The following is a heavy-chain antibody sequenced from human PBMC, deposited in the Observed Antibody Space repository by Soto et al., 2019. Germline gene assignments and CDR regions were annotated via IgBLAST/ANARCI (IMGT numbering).Heavy chain of an antibody. J-gene: IGHJ4*02. CDR3: ARGPGGPDGPGDY. CDR2: INAGNGNT. Sequence: ASVKVSCKASGYTFISYAMHWVRQAPGQRLEWMGWINAGNGNTKYSQKFQGRVTITRDTSASTAYMELSSLRSEDTAVYYGARGPGGPDGPGDYWGQGTLVTVSS. V-gene: IGHV1-3*01. D-gene: IGHD2-15*01. CDR1: GYTFISYA.